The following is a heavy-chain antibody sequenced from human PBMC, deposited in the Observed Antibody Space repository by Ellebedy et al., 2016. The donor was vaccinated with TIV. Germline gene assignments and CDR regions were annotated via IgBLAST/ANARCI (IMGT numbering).Heavy chain of an antibody. CDR2: FDPEDGET. D-gene: IGHD7-27*01. Sequence: AASVKVSCKVSGYTLTELSMHWVRQAPGKGLEWMGGFDPEDGETIYAQKFQGRVTMTEDTSTDTAYMELSSLRSDDTAVYYCARERKLGGASSWFDPWGQGTLVTVSS. CDR1: GYTLTELS. CDR3: ARERKLGGASSWFDP. J-gene: IGHJ5*02. V-gene: IGHV1-24*01.